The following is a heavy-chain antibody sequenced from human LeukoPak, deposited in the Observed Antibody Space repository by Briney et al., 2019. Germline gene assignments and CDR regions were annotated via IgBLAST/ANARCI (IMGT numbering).Heavy chain of an antibody. CDR3: AKWFPYYYGSGRTYYYYYMDV. CDR1: GFTFSSYG. D-gene: IGHD3-10*01. V-gene: IGHV3-30*02. Sequence: GGSLRLSCAASGFTFSSYGMRWVRQAPGKGLEWVAFIRYDGSNKYYADSVKGRFTISRDNSKNTLYLQMNSLRAGDTALYYCAKWFPYYYGSGRTYYYYYMDVWGKGTTVTISS. CDR2: IRYDGSNK. J-gene: IGHJ6*03.